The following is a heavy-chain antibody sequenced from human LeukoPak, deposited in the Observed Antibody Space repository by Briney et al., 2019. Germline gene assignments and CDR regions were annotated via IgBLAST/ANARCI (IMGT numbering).Heavy chain of an antibody. Sequence: GGSLRLSCVASGFTFSNYWMSWVRQAPGKGLEWVANIKQDGSEKYYVDSVKGRFTISRDNAKNSLYLQMNSLRAEDTAVYYCAIDRAYFDYWGQGTLVTVSS. CDR2: IKQDGSEK. J-gene: IGHJ4*02. V-gene: IGHV3-7*01. CDR1: GFTFSNYW. CDR3: AIDRAYFDY.